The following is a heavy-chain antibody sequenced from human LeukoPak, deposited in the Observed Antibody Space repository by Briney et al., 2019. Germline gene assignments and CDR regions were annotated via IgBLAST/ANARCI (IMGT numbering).Heavy chain of an antibody. Sequence: GGSLRLSCAASGFTFSSYGMHWVRQAPGKGLEWVAVIWYDGSNKYYADSVKGRFTISRDNSKNTLYLQMNSLRAEDTAVYYCAKALNYYDSSGYYGDFDYWGQGTLVTVSS. CDR3: AKALNYYDSSGYYGDFDY. V-gene: IGHV3-30*02. CDR1: GFTFSSYG. CDR2: IWYDGSNK. D-gene: IGHD3-22*01. J-gene: IGHJ4*02.